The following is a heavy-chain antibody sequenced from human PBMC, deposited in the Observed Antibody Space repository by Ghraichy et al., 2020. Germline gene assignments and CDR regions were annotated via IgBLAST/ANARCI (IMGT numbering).Heavy chain of an antibody. CDR3: ARDIRIAVAGFDY. CDR1: GYTFTSYA. V-gene: IGHV1-3*01. J-gene: IGHJ4*02. Sequence: ASVKVSCKASGYTFTSYAMHWVRQAPGQRLEWMGWINAGNGNTKYSQKFQGRVTITGDTSASTAYMELSSLRSEDTAVYYCARDIRIAVAGFDYWGQGTLVTVSS. CDR2: INAGNGNT. D-gene: IGHD6-19*01.